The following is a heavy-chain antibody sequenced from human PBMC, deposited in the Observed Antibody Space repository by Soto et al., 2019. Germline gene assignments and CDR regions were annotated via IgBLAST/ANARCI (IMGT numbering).Heavy chain of an antibody. J-gene: IGHJ4*02. CDR1: GGSFSGYY. V-gene: IGHV4-34*01. Sequence: QVQLQQWGAGLLKPSETLSLTCAVYGGSFSGYYWSWIRQPPGKGLEWIGEINHSGSTNYNPSLNSRVTIAVDKPKNQSSLKLSSVTAADMAVYYCARPAIAAAVSAFDYWGQGTLVTVSS. CDR2: INHSGST. D-gene: IGHD6-13*01. CDR3: ARPAIAAAVSAFDY.